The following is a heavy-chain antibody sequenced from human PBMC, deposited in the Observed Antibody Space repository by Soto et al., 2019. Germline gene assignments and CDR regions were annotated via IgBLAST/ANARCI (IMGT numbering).Heavy chain of an antibody. CDR3: ARGHSVADAFDI. J-gene: IGHJ3*02. CDR2: INHSGST. Sequence: SETLSLTCAVYGGSFSGYYWSWIRQPPGKGLEWIGEINHSGSTNYNPSLKSRVTISVDTSKNQFSLKLSSVTAADTAVYYCARGHSVADAFDIWGQGTMVTVSS. D-gene: IGHD2-21*01. V-gene: IGHV4-34*01. CDR1: GGSFSGYY.